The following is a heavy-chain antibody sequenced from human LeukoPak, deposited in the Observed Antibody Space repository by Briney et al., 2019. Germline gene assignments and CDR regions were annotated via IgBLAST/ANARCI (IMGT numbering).Heavy chain of an antibody. Sequence: GGSLRLSCAASGFTFDDYAMHWVRQAPGKGLEWVSLISGDGGSTYYADSVKGRFTISRDNSKNSLYRQMNSLRTEDTALYYCAKDTSWDYGSGSYYKWVDYWGQGTLVTVSS. D-gene: IGHD3-10*01. J-gene: IGHJ4*02. CDR3: AKDTSWDYGSGSYYKWVDY. CDR1: GFTFDDYA. V-gene: IGHV3-43*02. CDR2: ISGDGGST.